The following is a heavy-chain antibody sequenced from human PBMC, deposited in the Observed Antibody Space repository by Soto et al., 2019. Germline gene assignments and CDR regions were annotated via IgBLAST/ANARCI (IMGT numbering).Heavy chain of an antibody. J-gene: IGHJ6*02. CDR3: ASARDDFFDDSSDAMDV. D-gene: IGHD3-3*01. CDR1: GGSISSYY. V-gene: IGHV4-59*01. Sequence: SETLSLTCTVSGGSISSYYWSWIRQPPGKGLEWIGYIYYSGSTNYNPSLKSRVTISVDTSKNQFSLKLSSLTAAYSAVYYCASARDDFFDDSSDAMDVWGQGTMVTVSS. CDR2: IYYSGST.